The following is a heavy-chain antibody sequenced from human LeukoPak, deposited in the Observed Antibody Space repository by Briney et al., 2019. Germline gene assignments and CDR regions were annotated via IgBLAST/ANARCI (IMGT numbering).Heavy chain of an antibody. D-gene: IGHD6-19*01. V-gene: IGHV3-23*01. CDR3: ARAGYSSGWYPGWYFDY. J-gene: IGHJ4*02. Sequence: GGTLRLSCAASGFTFSIYGMSWVRQAPGRGLEWVSAMSGSGGSTYYADSVKGRFTISRDNSKNTLYLQMNSLRAEDTAVYYCARAGYSSGWYPGWYFDYWGQGTLVTVSS. CDR2: MSGSGGST. CDR1: GFTFSIYG.